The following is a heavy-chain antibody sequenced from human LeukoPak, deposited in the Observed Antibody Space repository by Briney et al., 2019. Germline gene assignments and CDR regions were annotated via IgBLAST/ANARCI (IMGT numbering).Heavy chain of an antibody. CDR2: ISGAGGST. J-gene: IGHJ5*02. Sequence: QPGPSLRLSRSASGFTVDDYAMHSVRQAPGKGVGWVSVISGAGGSTYYADSVKGGFTITRDHSKNSLYLQMNSLRTEDTALYYCAKSNVYYYDSSGNQNWFDPWGQGTLVTVSS. CDR3: AKSNVYYYDSSGNQNWFDP. V-gene: IGHV3-43*02. D-gene: IGHD3-22*01. CDR1: GFTVDDYA.